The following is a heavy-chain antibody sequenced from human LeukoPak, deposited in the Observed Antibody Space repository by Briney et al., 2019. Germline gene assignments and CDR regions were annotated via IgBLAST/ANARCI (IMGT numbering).Heavy chain of an antibody. CDR3: ARSLKWNLVGFDY. CDR1: GFTLSSYG. Sequence: GGSLRLSCAASGFTLSSYGMNWDRQAPGKGLEWVSVINNSGDNTFYADSVKGRFTISRDNSKNTLYLQMSSLRGEDTAVYYCARSLKWNLVGFDYWGQGTLVTVSS. J-gene: IGHJ4*02. CDR2: INNSGDNT. V-gene: IGHV3-23*01. D-gene: IGHD1-1*01.